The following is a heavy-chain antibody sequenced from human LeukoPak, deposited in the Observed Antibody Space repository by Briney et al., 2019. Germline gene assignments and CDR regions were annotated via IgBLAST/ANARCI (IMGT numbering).Heavy chain of an antibody. CDR1: GGTFSSYA. CDR3: ARAGLQLNLYNWFDP. D-gene: IGHD5-18*01. Sequence: SVKVSCKASGGTFSSYAISWVRQAPGQGLEWMGGIIPIFGTANYAQKFQGRVTITADKSTSTAYMELSSLRSEDTAVYYCARAGLQLNLYNWFDPWGQGTLVTVSS. J-gene: IGHJ5*02. V-gene: IGHV1-69*06. CDR2: IIPIFGTA.